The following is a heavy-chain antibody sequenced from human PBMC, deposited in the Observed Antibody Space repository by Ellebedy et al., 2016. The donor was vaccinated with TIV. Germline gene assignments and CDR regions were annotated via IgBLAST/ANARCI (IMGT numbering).Heavy chain of an antibody. V-gene: IGHV3-74*01. CDR3: ARVRSVYHYMDV. J-gene: IGHJ6*03. CDR2: INSDGSST. CDR1: GFTFSSYW. D-gene: IGHD2-8*01. Sequence: GESLKISCAASGFTFSSYWMHWVRQAPGKGLVWVSRINSDGSSTSYADSVKGRFPISRDNAKNTLYLQMNSLRAEDTAMYYCARVRSVYHYMDVWGKGTMVTVSS.